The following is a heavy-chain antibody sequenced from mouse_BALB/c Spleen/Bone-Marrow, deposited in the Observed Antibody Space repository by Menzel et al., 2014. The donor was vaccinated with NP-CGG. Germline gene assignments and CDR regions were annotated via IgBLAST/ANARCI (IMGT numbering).Heavy chain of an antibody. D-gene: IGHD2-1*01. V-gene: IGHV5-9-1*01. CDR1: GFTFSSYA. Sequence: QVESGGGLVKPGGSLKLSCAASGFTFSSYAMSWVRQTPEKRLEWVATISSGGSYTYYPDSVKGRFTISRDNAKNTLYLQMSSLRSEDTAMYYCARDYGNYGFAYWGQGTLVTVSA. CDR2: ISSGGSYT. CDR3: ARDYGNYGFAY. J-gene: IGHJ3*01.